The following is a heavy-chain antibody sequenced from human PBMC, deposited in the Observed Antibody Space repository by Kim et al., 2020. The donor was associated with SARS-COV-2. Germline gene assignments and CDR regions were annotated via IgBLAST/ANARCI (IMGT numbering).Heavy chain of an antibody. D-gene: IGHD6-13*01. J-gene: IGHJ3*02. V-gene: IGHV4-34*01. Sequence: SETLSLTCAVYGGSFSGYYWSWIRQPPGKGLEWIGEINHSGSTNYNPSLKSRVTISVDTSKNQFSLKLSSVTAADTAVYYCARCGCSSCFRAFDIWGQGTMVTVSS. CDR3: ARCGCSSCFRAFDI. CDR1: GGSFSGYY. CDR2: INHSGST.